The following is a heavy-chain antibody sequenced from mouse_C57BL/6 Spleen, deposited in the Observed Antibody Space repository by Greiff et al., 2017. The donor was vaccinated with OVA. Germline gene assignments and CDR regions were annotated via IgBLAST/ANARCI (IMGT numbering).Heavy chain of an antibody. CDR1: GYTFTSYW. J-gene: IGHJ4*01. V-gene: IGHV1-69*01. Sequence: QVQLQQSGAELVMPGASVKLSCKASGYTFTSYWMHWVKQRPGQGLEWIGEIDPSDSYTNYNQKFKGKSTLTVDKSSSTAYMQLSSLTSEDSAVYYCARNYLGYAMDYWGQGTSVTVSS. CDR3: ARNYLGYAMDY. CDR2: IDPSDSYT. D-gene: IGHD5-5*01.